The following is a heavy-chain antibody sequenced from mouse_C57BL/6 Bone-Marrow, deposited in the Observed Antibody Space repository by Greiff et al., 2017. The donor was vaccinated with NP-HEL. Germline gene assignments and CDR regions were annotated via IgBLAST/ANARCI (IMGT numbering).Heavy chain of an antibody. J-gene: IGHJ2*01. Sequence: QVQLQQPGAELVRPGTSVKLSCKASGYTFTSYWMHRVKQRPGQGLEWIGVIDPSDSYTNYNQKFKGKATLTVDTSSSTAYMQLSSLTSEDSAVYYCAGYSLDYWGQGTTLTVSS. CDR3: AGYSLDY. V-gene: IGHV1-59*01. CDR2: IDPSDSYT. D-gene: IGHD2-12*01. CDR1: GYTFTSYW.